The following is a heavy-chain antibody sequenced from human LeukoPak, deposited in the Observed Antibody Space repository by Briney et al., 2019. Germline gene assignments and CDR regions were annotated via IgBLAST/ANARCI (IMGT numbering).Heavy chain of an antibody. V-gene: IGHV4-30-4*07. J-gene: IGHJ3*02. D-gene: IGHD3-10*01. CDR1: GGSISSGGYS. Sequence: SQTLSLTCAVSGGSISSGGYSWSWIRQPPGKGLEWIGYIYYSGSTYYNPSLKSRVTISVDTSKNQFSLKLSSVTAADTAVYYCAREKRFGELLIWGQGTMVTVSS. CDR2: IYYSGST. CDR3: AREKRFGELLI.